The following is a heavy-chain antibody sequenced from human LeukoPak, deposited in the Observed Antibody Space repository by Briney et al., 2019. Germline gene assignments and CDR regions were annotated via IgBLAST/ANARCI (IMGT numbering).Heavy chain of an antibody. CDR1: GGSFSGYS. J-gene: IGHJ6*03. CDR3: ARGRGRGSSRNYYMDV. V-gene: IGHV4-34*01. CDR2: INHSGST. Sequence: SETLSLTCAVYGGSFSGYSWSWIRQPPGKGLEWIGEINHSGSTNYNPSLKSRITISVDTSKNQFSLKLGSVTAADTAVYYCARGRGRGSSRNYYMDVWGKGTTVTVSS. D-gene: IGHD2-2*01.